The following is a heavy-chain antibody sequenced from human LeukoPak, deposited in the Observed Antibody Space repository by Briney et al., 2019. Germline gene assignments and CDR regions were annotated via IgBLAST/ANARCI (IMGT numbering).Heavy chain of an antibody. J-gene: IGHJ6*02. Sequence: GGSLRLSCAASGFTFSSYAMHWVRQAPGKGLEWVAVISYDGSNKYYADSVKGRFTISRDNSKNTLYLQMNSLRAEDTAVYYCARDLYDFWSPLYYYYYYGMDVWGQGTMVTVSS. V-gene: IGHV3-30-3*01. CDR3: ARDLYDFWSPLYYYYYYGMDV. CDR1: GFTFSSYA. D-gene: IGHD3-3*01. CDR2: ISYDGSNK.